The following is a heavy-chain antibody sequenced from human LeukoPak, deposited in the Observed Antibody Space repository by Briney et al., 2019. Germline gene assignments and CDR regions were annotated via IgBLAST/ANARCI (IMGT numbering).Heavy chain of an antibody. V-gene: IGHV1-18*01. J-gene: IGHJ6*02. Sequence: ASVKLSCKASGYSFKNYGVTWVRQAPGQGLEWMGWISAYSGDTRYALRLQGRVTLTTDTSTSTAHMELRSLTYDDTAVYYCVAYYYGMDVWGQGTTVTVSS. CDR2: ISAYSGDT. CDR3: VAYYYGMDV. CDR1: GYSFKNYG.